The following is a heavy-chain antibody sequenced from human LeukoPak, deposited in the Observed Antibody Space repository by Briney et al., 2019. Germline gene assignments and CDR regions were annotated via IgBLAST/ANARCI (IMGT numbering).Heavy chain of an antibody. J-gene: IGHJ4*02. CDR2: FYSGGST. CDR1: GFTVSSNY. V-gene: IGHV3-66*01. Sequence: GGSLRLSCVASGFTVSSNYMSWVRQAPGKGLEWVSMFYSGGSTFYADPVKGRFTIARDSSKNTLYLQMNTLRAEDTAVYYCVTYQLLLYGFDYWGQGTLVTVSS. CDR3: VTYQLLLYGFDY. D-gene: IGHD2-2*01.